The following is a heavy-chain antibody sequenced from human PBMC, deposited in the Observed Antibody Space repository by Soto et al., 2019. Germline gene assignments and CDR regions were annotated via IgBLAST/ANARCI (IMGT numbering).Heavy chain of an antibody. CDR3: ARRWGRTFDY. CDR2: IYYSGST. D-gene: IGHD7-27*01. J-gene: IGHJ4*02. V-gene: IGHV4-59*08. Sequence: LSLTCTVSGGSISSYYWSWIRQPPGKGLEWIGYIYYSGSTNYNPSLKSRVTISVNTSKNQFSLKLSSVTAADTAVYYCARRWGRTFDYWGQGTLVTVSS. CDR1: GGSISSYY.